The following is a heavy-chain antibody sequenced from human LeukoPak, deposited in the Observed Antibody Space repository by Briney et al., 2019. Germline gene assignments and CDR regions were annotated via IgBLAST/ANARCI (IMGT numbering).Heavy chain of an antibody. J-gene: IGHJ6*02. CDR2: IIPIFGTA. Sequence: GASVTVSCTASGGTFSSYAISWVRQAPGQGLEWMGGIIPIFGTANYAQKFQGRVTITADESTSTAYMELSSLRSEDTAVYYCARASITMIVVPEEDYYGMDVWGQGTTVTVSS. D-gene: IGHD3-22*01. CDR3: ARASITMIVVPEEDYYGMDV. CDR1: GGTFSSYA. V-gene: IGHV1-69*13.